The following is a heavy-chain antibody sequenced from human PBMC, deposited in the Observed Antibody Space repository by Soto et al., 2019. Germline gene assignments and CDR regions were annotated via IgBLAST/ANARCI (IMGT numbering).Heavy chain of an antibody. V-gene: IGHV1-46*01. CDR3: AREKASTSRLTHYYYAMDV. Sequence: APVHVSCKSSGYTFINDYVHWVRQAPGEGLEWMGMINPSGGRTTYPQKFQGRVTMTRDTSTSTVYVELSSLRSDDTAVFYCAREKASTSRLTHYYYAMDVWGQGTTVTVSS. CDR2: INPSGGRT. CDR1: GYTFINDY. J-gene: IGHJ6*02.